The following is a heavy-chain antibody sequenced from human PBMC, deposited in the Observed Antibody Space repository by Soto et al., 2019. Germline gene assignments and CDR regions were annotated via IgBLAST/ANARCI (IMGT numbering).Heavy chain of an antibody. J-gene: IGHJ4*02. V-gene: IGHV4-39*01. Sequence: SETLSLTCTVSGGSISSSGYYWGWIRQPPGKGLEWIASVYYSGSTYYNPSLKSRVTMSVDTSKNQFSLNLSSVTAADTAMYYCARLLYDSNGYYYFDYWGQGTLVTVSS. CDR3: ARLLYDSNGYYYFDY. D-gene: IGHD3-22*01. CDR2: VYYSGST. CDR1: GGSISSSGYY.